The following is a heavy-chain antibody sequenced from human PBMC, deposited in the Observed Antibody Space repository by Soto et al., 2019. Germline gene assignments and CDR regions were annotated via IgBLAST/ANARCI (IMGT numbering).Heavy chain of an antibody. V-gene: IGHV1-18*01. CDR2: ISAYNGNT. Sequence: ASVKVSCKASGYTFTSYGISWVRQAPGQGLEWMGWISAYNGNTNYVQKLQGRVTMTTDTSTSTAYMELRSLRSDDTAVYYCARVTLVIMRVVDMDVWGKGTSVTVSS. D-gene: IGHD3-9*01. CDR1: GYTFTSYG. J-gene: IGHJ6*03. CDR3: ARVTLVIMRVVDMDV.